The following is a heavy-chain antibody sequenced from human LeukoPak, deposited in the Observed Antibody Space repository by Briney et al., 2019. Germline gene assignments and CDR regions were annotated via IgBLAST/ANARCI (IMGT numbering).Heavy chain of an antibody. V-gene: IGHV4-59*08. CDR2: IYYSGST. CDR3: ARGPPSGYLSYYYYGMDV. CDR1: GGSISSYY. J-gene: IGHJ6*02. D-gene: IGHD6-25*01. Sequence: SETLSLTCTVSGGSISSYYWSWIRQPPGKGLEWIGYIYYSGSTNYNPSLKSRVTISVDTSKNQFSLKLSSVTAADTAVYYCARGPPSGYLSYYYYGMDVGGQGTTVTVSS.